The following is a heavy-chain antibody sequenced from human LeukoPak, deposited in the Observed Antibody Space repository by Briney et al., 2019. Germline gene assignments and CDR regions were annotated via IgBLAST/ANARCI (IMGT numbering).Heavy chain of an antibody. CDR2: MNPNSGNT. J-gene: IGHJ4*02. CDR3: ARNAPSTGDFVY. Sequence: GASVKVSCKASGYTFTSYDINWVRQATGQGLEWMGWMNPNSGNTGYAQKFQGRVTMTRDTSISTAYMELSSLTSEDTAVYYCARNAPSTGDFVYWGQGTLVTVSS. CDR1: GYTFTSYD. V-gene: IGHV1-8*01. D-gene: IGHD3-10*01.